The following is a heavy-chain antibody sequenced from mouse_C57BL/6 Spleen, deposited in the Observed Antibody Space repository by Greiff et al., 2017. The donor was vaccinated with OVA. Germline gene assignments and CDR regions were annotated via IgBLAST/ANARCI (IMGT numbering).Heavy chain of an antibody. D-gene: IGHD2-4*01. V-gene: IGHV1-47*01. CDR3: ARGGIYDYDWYFDV. Sequence: VKLMESGAELVKPGASVKMSCKASGYTFTTYPIEWMKQNHGKSLEWIGNFHPYNDDTKYNEKFKGKATLTVEKSSSTVYLELSRLTSDDSAVYYCARGGIYDYDWYFDVWGTGTTVTVSS. CDR2: FHPYNDDT. CDR1: GYTFTTYP. J-gene: IGHJ1*03.